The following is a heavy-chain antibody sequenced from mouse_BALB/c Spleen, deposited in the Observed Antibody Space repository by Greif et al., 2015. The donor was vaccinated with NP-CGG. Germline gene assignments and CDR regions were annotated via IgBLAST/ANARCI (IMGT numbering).Heavy chain of an antibody. Sequence: VMLVESGAELAKPGASVKMSCKASGYTFTSYWMHWVKQRPGQGLEWIGYINPSTGYTEYNQKFKDKATLTADKSSSTAYMQLSSLTSEDSAVYYCARRAFAYWGQGTLVTVSA. CDR2: INPSTGYT. CDR3: ARRAFAY. D-gene: IGHD3-3*01. J-gene: IGHJ3*01. CDR1: GYTFTSYW. V-gene: IGHV1-7*01.